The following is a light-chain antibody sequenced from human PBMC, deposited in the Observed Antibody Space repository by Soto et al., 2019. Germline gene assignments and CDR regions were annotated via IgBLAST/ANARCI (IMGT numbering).Light chain of an antibody. CDR1: QGINNW. J-gene: IGKJ4*01. CDR2: TTS. V-gene: IGKV1D-12*01. CDR3: QQANSFPLT. Sequence: DIQMTQSPSSVSASVGDRVTITCRASQGINNWLAWYQQKPGKATKLLIYTTSSLQSGVPSRFSGSGSGTDFTLTISSLQPEDFATYYCQQANSFPLTFGGGTKVEIK.